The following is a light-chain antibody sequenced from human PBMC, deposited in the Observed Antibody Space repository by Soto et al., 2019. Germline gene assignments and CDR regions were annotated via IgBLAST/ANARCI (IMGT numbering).Light chain of an antibody. Sequence: EVMMTQSPATLSVSPGERATISCRASQSVSSSLAWYQQKPGQAPRLLIYGASTRATGIPARFSGSGSGTEFTLTISSLQSEDFAVYYCQQYNNWPRTFGQGTKV. CDR1: QSVSSS. CDR2: GAS. J-gene: IGKJ1*01. CDR3: QQYNNWPRT. V-gene: IGKV3-15*01.